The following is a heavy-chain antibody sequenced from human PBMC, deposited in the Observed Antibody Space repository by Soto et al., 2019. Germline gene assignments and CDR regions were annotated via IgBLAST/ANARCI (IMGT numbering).Heavy chain of an antibody. CDR1: GGSVSTPRYY. Sequence: QVQLQESGPGLVKPSETLYLTCTVSGGSVSTPRYYWSWIRQPPGKGLEWIGYIYHRGSTNYNPSLKSRVTISVDTSKKQFSLKLSTVTAADTAVYYCARTETVMVPAASTYGMDVWGQGTTVTVSS. J-gene: IGHJ6*02. CDR3: ARTETVMVPAASTYGMDV. V-gene: IGHV4-61*01. CDR2: IYHRGST. D-gene: IGHD2-2*01.